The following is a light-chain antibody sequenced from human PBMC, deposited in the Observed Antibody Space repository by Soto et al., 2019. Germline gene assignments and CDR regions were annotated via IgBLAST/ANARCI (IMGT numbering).Light chain of an antibody. V-gene: IGLV2-14*01. J-gene: IGLJ2*01. CDR2: DVS. CDR1: SSDIGGYNY. Sequence: QSALTQPASVSGSPGQSITISCTGTSSDIGGYNYVSWYQQHPGKAPKLIIYDVSNRPSGVSNRFSGSKSGNTASLTISGLQAEDEAAYYCSSYRSGSTLIFGGGTKLTVL. CDR3: SSYRSGSTLI.